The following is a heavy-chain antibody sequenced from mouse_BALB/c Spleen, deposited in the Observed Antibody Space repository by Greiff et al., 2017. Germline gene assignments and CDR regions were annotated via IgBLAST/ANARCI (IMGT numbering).Heavy chain of an antibody. D-gene: IGHD1-1*01. CDR1: GYSITSDYA. J-gene: IGHJ1*01. V-gene: IGHV3-2*02. CDR2: ISYSGST. Sequence: EVNLVESGPGLVKPSQSLSLTCTVTGYSITSDYAWNWIRQFPGNKLEWMGYISYSGSTSYNPSLKSRISITRDTSKNQFFLQLNSVTTEDTATYYCARSYYYGSSYDWYFDVWGAGTTVTVSS. CDR3: ARSYYYGSSYDWYFDV.